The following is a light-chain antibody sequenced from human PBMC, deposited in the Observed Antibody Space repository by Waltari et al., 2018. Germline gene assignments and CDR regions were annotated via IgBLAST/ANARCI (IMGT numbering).Light chain of an antibody. J-gene: IGLJ2*01. CDR3: GSRDGSASRVL. CDR1: SLKTPH. CDR2: GKN. V-gene: IGLV3-19*01. Sequence: SSELTQDPAVPVALGPPAAITCQGASLKTPHANWYQKKSGQTPILVLLGKNKRPSGIPDRFSGYNSGTTTSLAITGAQAEDEADYYCGSRDGSASRVLFGSGTKLTVL.